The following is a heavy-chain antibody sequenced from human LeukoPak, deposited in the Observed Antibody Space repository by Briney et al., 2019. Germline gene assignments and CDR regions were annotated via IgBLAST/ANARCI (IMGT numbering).Heavy chain of an antibody. CDR2: MSGSGGST. CDR3: ARVQRQLWFGEFDC. CDR1: GFTFSSYA. Sequence: TGGSLRLSCAASGFTFSSYAMTWVRQAPGKGLEWVSAMSGSGGSTYYADSVKGRFTISRDNSKNTMSLQMNSLRADDTAVYFCARVQRQLWFGEFDCWGQGTLVTVSS. V-gene: IGHV3-23*01. J-gene: IGHJ4*02. D-gene: IGHD3-10*01.